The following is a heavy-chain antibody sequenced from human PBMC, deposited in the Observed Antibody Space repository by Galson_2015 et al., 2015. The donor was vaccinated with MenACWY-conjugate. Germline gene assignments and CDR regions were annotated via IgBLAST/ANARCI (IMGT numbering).Heavy chain of an antibody. CDR1: GGSVSSGSY. J-gene: IGHJ4*02. D-gene: IGHD1-14*01. CDR2: IYSSGST. V-gene: IGHV4-61*01. Sequence: SETLSLTCTVSGGSVSSGSYWTWIRQPPGKGLEWIGLIYSSGSTKYNPSLKSRVTISLDMSKNQVSLKLSSVISADTAVYYCAREYNKWGQGTLVTVSS. CDR3: AREYNK.